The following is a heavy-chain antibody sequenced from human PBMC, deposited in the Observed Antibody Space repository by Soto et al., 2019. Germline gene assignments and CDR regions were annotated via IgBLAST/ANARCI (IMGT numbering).Heavy chain of an antibody. CDR1: GGSFSTYY. D-gene: IGHD3-9*01. J-gene: IGHJ3*02. CDR3: ASGGRNDWQVAFDI. V-gene: IGHV4-34*01. CDR2: INHSGSN. Sequence: QLQQWGAGLLKPSETLSLTCVVSGGSFSTYYYNWIRQSPGKGLEWIGEINHSGSNNYSPSLKSRVTMSLYTSKNQFSLKLTSVTAADTAVYYCASGGRNDWQVAFDIWGQGTMVTVSS.